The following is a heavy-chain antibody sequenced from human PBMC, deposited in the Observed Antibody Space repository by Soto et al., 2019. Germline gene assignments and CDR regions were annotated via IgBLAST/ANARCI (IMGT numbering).Heavy chain of an antibody. CDR3: TRWKESYSDY. CDR2: RRSTHFGGTT. CDR1: XLSFEDYA. V-gene: IGHV3-49*03. J-gene: IGHJ4*02. D-gene: IGHD1-1*01. Sequence: RLSRXACXLSFEDYALSGLREAPGKGLEWGAFRRSTHFGGTTEYAASVKGRFTISRDDSKTIAYLQMNSLKTEDTAVYYCTRWKESYSDYWGQGTLVTVSS.